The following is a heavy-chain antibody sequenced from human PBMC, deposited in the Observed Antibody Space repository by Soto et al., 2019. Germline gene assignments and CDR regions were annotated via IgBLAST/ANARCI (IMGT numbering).Heavy chain of an antibody. J-gene: IGHJ4*02. CDR1: GFTFTNYA. Sequence: QPGGSLRLSCAASGFTFTNYAMSWLRQAPGKGLEWVSAISGSGTSTYYADSETGRFTISRDNSKNTVYLQISSLRAEDTALYFCATVSHDTSDYYYAYYFESWGQGTLVTVSS. D-gene: IGHD3-22*01. CDR2: ISGSGTST. V-gene: IGHV3-23*01. CDR3: ATVSHDTSDYYYAYYFES.